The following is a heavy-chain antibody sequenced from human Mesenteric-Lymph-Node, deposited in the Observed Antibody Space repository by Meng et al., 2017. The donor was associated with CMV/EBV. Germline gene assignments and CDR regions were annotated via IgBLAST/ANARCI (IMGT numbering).Heavy chain of an antibody. Sequence: SGFTFSGYAMHWVRQAPCKGLEWVAVISDDGSDKYYADSVKGRFTISRDNSMNTVYLQMNSLRPEDTAVYCCARDPVRIFQNYFDYWGQGTLVTVSS. D-gene: IGHD2-15*01. CDR2: ISDDGSDK. CDR3: ARDPVRIFQNYFDY. V-gene: IGHV3-30*04. J-gene: IGHJ4*02. CDR1: GFTFSGYA.